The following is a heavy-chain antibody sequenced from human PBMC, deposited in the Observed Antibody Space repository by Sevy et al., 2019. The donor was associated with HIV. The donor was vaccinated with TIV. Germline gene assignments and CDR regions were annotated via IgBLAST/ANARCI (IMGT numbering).Heavy chain of an antibody. CDR3: AKDRVVVVPAAPGLGYYYGMDV. J-gene: IGHJ6*02. V-gene: IGHV3-30*02. CDR1: GFTFNYYG. Sequence: GGSLRLSCAASGFTFNYYGMYWVRQAPGKGLEWVSFIRYDGSNKDYADSVKGRFTISRDNSKNRVYLQMNSLRGEDTAVYHCAKDRVVVVPAAPGLGYYYGMDVWGQGTTVTVSS. CDR2: IRYDGSNK. D-gene: IGHD2-2*01.